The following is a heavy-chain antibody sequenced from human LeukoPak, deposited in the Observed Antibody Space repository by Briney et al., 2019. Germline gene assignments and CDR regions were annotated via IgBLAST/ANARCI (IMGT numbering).Heavy chain of an antibody. CDR3: AKVTLVFYGAINY. V-gene: IGHV3-23*01. CDR1: GFTFSSYA. J-gene: IGHJ4*02. CDR2: ISGSGGST. Sequence: GGSLRLSCAASGFTFSSYAMSWVRQAPGKGLEWVSAISGSGGSTYYADSGKGRFTISRDNSKNTLYLQMNSLRAEDTAVYYCAKVTLVFYGAINYWGQGTLVTVSS. D-gene: IGHD4-17*01.